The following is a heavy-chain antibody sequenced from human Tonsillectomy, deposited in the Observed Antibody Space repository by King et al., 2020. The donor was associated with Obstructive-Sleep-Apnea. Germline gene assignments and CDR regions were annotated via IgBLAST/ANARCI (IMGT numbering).Heavy chain of an antibody. V-gene: IGHV4-34*01. Sequence: QLQQWGAGLLKPSETLSLTCAVYGGSFSGYYWSWIRQPPGKGLEWIGEINHSGSTNYNPSLKSRVTISVDTSKNQFSLKLSSVTAADTAVYYCARGEDYYDSSGYHRWGQGTLVTVSS. D-gene: IGHD3-22*01. CDR1: GGSFSGYY. J-gene: IGHJ5*02. CDR3: ARGEDYYDSSGYHR. CDR2: INHSGST.